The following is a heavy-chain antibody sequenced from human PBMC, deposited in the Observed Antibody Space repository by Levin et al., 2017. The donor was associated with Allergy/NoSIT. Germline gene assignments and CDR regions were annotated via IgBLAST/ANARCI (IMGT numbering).Heavy chain of an antibody. CDR1: GASISDYS. Sequence: SETLSLTCTVSGASISDYSWSWIRQSPGKGLEWIGEIYYTGRTNYNPSLKSRVPISIDTSKTQFSLRLSSVTAADTALYYCAREPTGWFDPWGQGTLVTVPS. CDR2: IYYTGRT. CDR3: AREPTGWFDP. J-gene: IGHJ5*02. V-gene: IGHV4-59*01.